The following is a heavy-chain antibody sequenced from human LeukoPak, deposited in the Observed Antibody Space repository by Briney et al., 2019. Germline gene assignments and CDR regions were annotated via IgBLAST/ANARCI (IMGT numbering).Heavy chain of an antibody. Sequence: SETLYLTGSVSGGSISSPTYFWGWLRQPPGKTLEWIATIFHSGTTYYNPSLTSRVTISVDASKNQFSLKLNSVTAADTAVYYCVSDPTVPTLGGYYDYWGQGALVSVSS. J-gene: IGHJ4*02. CDR1: GGSISSPTYF. CDR3: VSDPTVPTLGGYYDY. CDR2: IFHSGTT. D-gene: IGHD3-16*01. V-gene: IGHV4-39*07.